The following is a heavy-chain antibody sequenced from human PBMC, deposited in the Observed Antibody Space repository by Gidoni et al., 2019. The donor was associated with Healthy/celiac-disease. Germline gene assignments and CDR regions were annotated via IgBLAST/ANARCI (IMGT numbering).Heavy chain of an antibody. CDR1: GGPISSGGYY. Sequence: QVQLQESGPGLVKPSQTLSPTCTFSGGPISSGGYYWSWIRQHPGKGLEWIGYIYYSGSTYYNPSLKSRVTISVDTSKNQFSLKLSSVTAADTAVYYCARGSGVVVPAAAFDPWGQGTLVTVSS. CDR2: IYYSGST. CDR3: ARGSGVVVPAAAFDP. J-gene: IGHJ5*02. V-gene: IGHV4-31*03. D-gene: IGHD2-2*01.